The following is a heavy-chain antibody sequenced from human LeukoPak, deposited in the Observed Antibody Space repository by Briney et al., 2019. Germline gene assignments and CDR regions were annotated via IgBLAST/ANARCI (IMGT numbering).Heavy chain of an antibody. Sequence: PSETLSLTCTVSGGSISSYYWSWIRQPPGKGLEWIGYIYYSGSTNYNPSLKSRVTISVDTSKNQFSLKLSSVTAADTAVYYCARGYDFWSGYPGYWGQGTLVTVSS. CDR2: IYYSGST. J-gene: IGHJ4*02. CDR1: GGSISSYY. CDR3: ARGYDFWSGYPGY. D-gene: IGHD3-3*01. V-gene: IGHV4-59*01.